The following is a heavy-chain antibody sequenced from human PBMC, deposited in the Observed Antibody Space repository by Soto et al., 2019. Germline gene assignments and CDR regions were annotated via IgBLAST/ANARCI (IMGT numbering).Heavy chain of an antibody. CDR2: ISSTTNYI. V-gene: IGHV3-21*01. D-gene: IGHD6-19*01. J-gene: IGHJ4*02. CDR3: ARDGVEAGLYLDN. Sequence: GGSLRLSCAASGFTFTRYSMNWVRQAPGKGLEWVSSISSTTNYIYYADSMKGRFTISRDNAKNSLYLQLNTLRAEDTAVYYCARDGVEAGLYLDNWGQGILVTVSS. CDR1: GFTFTRYS.